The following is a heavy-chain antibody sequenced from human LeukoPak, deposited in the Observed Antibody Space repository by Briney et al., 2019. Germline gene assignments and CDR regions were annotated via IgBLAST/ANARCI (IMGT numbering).Heavy chain of an antibody. V-gene: IGHV4-38-2*01. D-gene: IGHD2-2*01. CDR1: SYSISSGYY. CDR3: ARRGQGYCSSTRCYLPLGY. CDR2: IYHSGNT. Sequence: SETLSLTCAVSSYSISSGYYWDWIRQPPGKGLEWLGRIYHSGNTYYNPSLKSRVNISVDTSANHLCLRLSSVTAADTAVYYCARRGQGYCSSTRCYLPLGYWGQGTLVTVPS. J-gene: IGHJ4*02.